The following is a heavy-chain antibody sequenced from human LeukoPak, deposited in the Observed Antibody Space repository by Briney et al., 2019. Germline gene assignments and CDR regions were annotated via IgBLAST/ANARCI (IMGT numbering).Heavy chain of an antibody. CDR2: IKQDGSEK. J-gene: IGHJ3*02. D-gene: IGHD3-3*01. CDR3: AKRFLEWFDAFDI. V-gene: IGHV3-7*01. Sequence: GGSLRLSCVASGFTFSSYWMSWVRQAPGKGLEWVANIKQDGSEKYYVDSVKGRFTISRDNAKNSLYLQMNSLRAEDTAVYYCAKRFLEWFDAFDIWGQGTMVTVSS. CDR1: GFTFSSYW.